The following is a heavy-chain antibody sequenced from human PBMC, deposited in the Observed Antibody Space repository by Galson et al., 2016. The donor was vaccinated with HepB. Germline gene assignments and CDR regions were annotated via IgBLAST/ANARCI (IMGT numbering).Heavy chain of an antibody. CDR1: GFTFGNYA. J-gene: IGHJ4*02. CDR2: IRSKAYGGTA. Sequence: SLRLSCATSGFTFGNYAMSWFRQAPGKGLEWVGFIRSKAYGGTAEYAASVKARFTIPRDDSKSIAYLQMNSLKTEDTAVYYCTSAGGYSFGYSDYWGQGTLVTVSS. CDR3: TSAGGYSFGYSDY. V-gene: IGHV3-49*03. D-gene: IGHD5-18*01.